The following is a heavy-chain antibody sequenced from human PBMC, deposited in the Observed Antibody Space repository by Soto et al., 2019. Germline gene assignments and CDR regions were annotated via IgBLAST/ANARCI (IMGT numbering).Heavy chain of an antibody. Sequence: GSLRLSCAASGFRFSDYSMNWVRQAPGRGLEWVSYISSSSFTIHYADSVEGRFAISRDNAKNSLYLQMNSLRAEDTAVYYCARDYNDFWSGLFDYWGQGALVTVSS. D-gene: IGHD3-3*01. J-gene: IGHJ4*02. CDR3: ARDYNDFWSGLFDY. CDR1: GFRFSDYS. CDR2: ISSSSFTI. V-gene: IGHV3-48*01.